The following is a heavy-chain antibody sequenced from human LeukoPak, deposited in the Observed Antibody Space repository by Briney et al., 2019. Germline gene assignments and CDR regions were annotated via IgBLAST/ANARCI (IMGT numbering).Heavy chain of an antibody. CDR1: GYAYTCQH. V-gene: IGHV1-2*02. D-gene: IGHD5-12*01. CDR3: AWGGWLHPLDF. CDR2: INPDNGTT. J-gene: IGHJ4*02. Sequence: ASLRVSFKASGYAYTCQHLHWLRQAPGQRLEWMGWINPDNGTTDYSQKFQARVTATTAMSTSTSYMKFITFAADPTAIYFCAWGGWLHPLDFWGQGTMVIVSS.